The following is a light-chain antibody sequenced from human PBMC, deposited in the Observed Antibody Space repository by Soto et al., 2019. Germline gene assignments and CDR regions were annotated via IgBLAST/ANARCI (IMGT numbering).Light chain of an antibody. V-gene: IGKV3-20*01. CDR3: QQYGSSPYT. CDR1: QSVSSSY. Sequence: EIVLTQSPGTLSLSPGERATLSCRASQSVSSSYLAWYQQKPGQAPRLLIYGASSMSTGIPDSFSGSGSGTDFTITISRLEPEDCAVYYCQQYGSSPYTFGQGTKLEIK. J-gene: IGKJ2*01. CDR2: GAS.